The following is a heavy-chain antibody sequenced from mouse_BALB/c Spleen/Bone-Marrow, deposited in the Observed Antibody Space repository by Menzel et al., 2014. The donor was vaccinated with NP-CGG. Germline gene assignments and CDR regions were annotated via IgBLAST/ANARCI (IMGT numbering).Heavy chain of an antibody. Sequence: HVQLQQAGAELVKPGVPVRLSCKASGYTFTSYWMNWVKQRPGRGLEWIGRIDPSDSETHYNQKFKDKATLTVDKSSSTAYIQLSSLTSEDSAVYYCAGALGDGYYYAMECWPQGTSVTVTS. V-gene: IGHV1-74*04. D-gene: IGHD2-3*01. J-gene: IGHJ4*01. CDR2: IDPSDSET. CDR1: GYTFTSYW. CDR3: AGALGDGYYYAMEC.